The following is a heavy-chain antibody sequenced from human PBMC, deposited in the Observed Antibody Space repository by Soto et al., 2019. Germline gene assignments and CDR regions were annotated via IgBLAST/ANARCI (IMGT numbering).Heavy chain of an antibody. CDR1: GFNFSNHW. Sequence: LRLSCAASGFNFSNHWMHWVRQRPAEGLVWVSRITSDGKSKAYAESVKGRFAISRDNARNTLYLQMNGLTAEDTAVYYCARESGDWPLNWFDPWGQGTLVTVSS. CDR3: ARESGDWPLNWFDP. CDR2: ITSDGKSK. J-gene: IGHJ5*02. D-gene: IGHD2-21*02. V-gene: IGHV3-74*01.